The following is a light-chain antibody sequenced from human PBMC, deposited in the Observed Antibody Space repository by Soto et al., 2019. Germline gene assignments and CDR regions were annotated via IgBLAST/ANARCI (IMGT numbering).Light chain of an antibody. CDR1: QSVSSNY. V-gene: IGKV3-20*01. CDR2: DAS. J-gene: IGKJ5*01. Sequence: EVVLTQSPGTLSLSPGERATLSCRASQSVSSNYLAWYQQKPGQPPRLLIYDASSRATGIPDRFSGSGSGTDFTLTISSLEPEDFAVFYCQQYGSSPPITFGQGTRLEIK. CDR3: QQYGSSPPIT.